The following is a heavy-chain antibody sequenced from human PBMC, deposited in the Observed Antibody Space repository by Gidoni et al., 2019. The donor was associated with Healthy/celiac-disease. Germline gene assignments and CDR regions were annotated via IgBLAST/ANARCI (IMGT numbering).Heavy chain of an antibody. Sequence: EVQLLESGGGLVQPGGSLRLSCAASGFTFSSYAMSWVRQAPGKGLAWVSAISGSGGSTYYADSVKGRCTISRDNSKNTLYLQMNSLRAEDTAVYYCAKGVVVVAATGWFDPWGQGTLVTVSS. CDR1: GFTFSSYA. V-gene: IGHV3-23*01. J-gene: IGHJ5*02. CDR3: AKGVVVVAATGWFDP. CDR2: ISGSGGST. D-gene: IGHD2-15*01.